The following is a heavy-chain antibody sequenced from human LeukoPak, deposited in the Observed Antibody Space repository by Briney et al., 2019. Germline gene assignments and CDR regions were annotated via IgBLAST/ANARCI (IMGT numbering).Heavy chain of an antibody. V-gene: IGHV3-30-3*01. CDR3: AREPGPGYFDY. CDR2: ISHDGSDK. CDR1: GLTFSSHA. J-gene: IGHJ4*02. Sequence: GGSLRLSCAASGLTFSSHAMHWVRQAPGKGLEWVAVISHDGSDKHYTDSVKGRFTIPRDNSRNTLYLQMNSLRAEDTAVYYCAREPGPGYFDYWGQGTLVTVSS. D-gene: IGHD1-14*01.